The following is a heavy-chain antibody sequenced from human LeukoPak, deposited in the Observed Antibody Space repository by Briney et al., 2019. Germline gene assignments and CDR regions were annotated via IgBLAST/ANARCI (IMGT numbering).Heavy chain of an antibody. J-gene: IGHJ5*02. D-gene: IGHD3-16*01. V-gene: IGHV4-34*01. CDR2: INQSGST. CDR1: GGSFSGYY. CDR3: ARVYRRLRSPSQPGYNWFDP. Sequence: SETLSLTCAVYGGSFSGYYWSWIRQPPGKGLEWIGEINQSGSTNYNPSLKSRVTISVDTSKNQFSLKLSSVTAADAAVYYCARVYRRLRSPSQPGYNWFDPWGQGTLVTVSS.